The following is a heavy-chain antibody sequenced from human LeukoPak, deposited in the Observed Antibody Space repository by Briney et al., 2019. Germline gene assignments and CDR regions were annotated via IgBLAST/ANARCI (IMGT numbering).Heavy chain of an antibody. CDR3: ARDPDSNYAPNYFDY. J-gene: IGHJ4*02. Sequence: PGGPLRLSCEASGFTFSSYAMHWVRKAPGKGLEWVAVISYDGSNKYYADSVKGRFTISRDNSKNTLYLQMNSLRAEDTAVYYCARDPDSNYAPNYFDYWGQGTLVTVSS. CDR1: GFTFSSYA. D-gene: IGHD4-11*01. CDR2: ISYDGSNK. V-gene: IGHV3-30-3*01.